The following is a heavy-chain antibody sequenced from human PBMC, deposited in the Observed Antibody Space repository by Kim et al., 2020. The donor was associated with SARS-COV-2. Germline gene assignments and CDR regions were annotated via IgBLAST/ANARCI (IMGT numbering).Heavy chain of an antibody. D-gene: IGHD3-22*01. CDR2: IYPGDSDT. Sequence: GESLKISCKGSGYSFTSYWIGWVRQMPGKGLEWMGIIYPGDSDTRYSPSFQGQVTISADKSISTAYLQWSSLKASDTAMYYCARQSHHYHYDSSGDWKVAFDIWGQGTMVTVSS. J-gene: IGHJ3*02. CDR1: GYSFTSYW. CDR3: ARQSHHYHYDSSGDWKVAFDI. V-gene: IGHV5-51*01.